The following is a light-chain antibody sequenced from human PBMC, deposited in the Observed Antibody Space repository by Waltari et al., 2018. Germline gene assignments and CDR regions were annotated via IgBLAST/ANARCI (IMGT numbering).Light chain of an antibody. J-gene: IGKJ1*01. Sequence: DIQMTQSPSSVSASVGDRVTITCRASQGIRSWLAWYQQKPGKAPKLLIYAASILQSGVPSRFSCSGSGTDFTLTISSLQPEDFATYYCQQANSFPRTFVQGTKVEIK. CDR1: QGIRSW. CDR2: AAS. CDR3: QQANSFPRT. V-gene: IGKV1-12*01.